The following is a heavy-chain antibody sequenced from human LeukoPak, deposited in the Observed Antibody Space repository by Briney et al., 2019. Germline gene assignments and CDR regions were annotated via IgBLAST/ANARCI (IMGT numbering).Heavy chain of an antibody. CDR3: SMYASGTSFVDY. D-gene: IGHD2-8*01. J-gene: IGHJ4*02. Sequence: ASVKVSCKASGYTFTGYYIHWVRQAPGQGLEWMGLINPNSGDTKYAQKLQGRITVTRDTYIRTSYMELSSLRSDDTAVYYCSMYASGTSFVDYWGQGTLVTVSS. V-gene: IGHV1-2*02. CDR1: GYTFTGYY. CDR2: INPNSGDT.